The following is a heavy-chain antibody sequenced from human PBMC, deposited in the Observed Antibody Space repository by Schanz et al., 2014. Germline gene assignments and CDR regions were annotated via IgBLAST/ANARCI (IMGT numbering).Heavy chain of an antibody. J-gene: IGHJ4*02. Sequence: QVQLVQSGTQVKKPGASLKISCKASGYTFTNFFLHWVRQAPGQGLEWMGIINPSGGGTSYALRFQDRVTVTRDTSRSTVYMELSSLRSEDTAVYYCARGYGDSPTDFWGQGTLVTVSS. V-gene: IGHV1-46*01. D-gene: IGHD4-17*01. CDR3: ARGYGDSPTDF. CDR2: INPSGGGT. CDR1: GYTFTNFF.